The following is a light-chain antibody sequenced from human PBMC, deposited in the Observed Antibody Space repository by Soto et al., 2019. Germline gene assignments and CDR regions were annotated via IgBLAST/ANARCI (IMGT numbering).Light chain of an antibody. CDR3: VQALQPWT. J-gene: IGKJ1*01. CDR2: LGS. V-gene: IGKV2-28*01. CDR1: QSLLHSDGHIY. Sequence: DSVMTQPKLSLRVTPGEPASISCRSSQSLLHSDGHIYLDWYLQKPGQSPQLLIYLGSNRASGVPDRFSGSGSGTDFTLKISRVEAEDVGVYCCVQALQPWTFGEVTKADI.